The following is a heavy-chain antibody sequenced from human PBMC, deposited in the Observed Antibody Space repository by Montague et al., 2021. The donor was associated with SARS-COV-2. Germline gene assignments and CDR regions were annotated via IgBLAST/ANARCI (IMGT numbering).Heavy chain of an antibody. CDR1: GGSISSSSYY. D-gene: IGHD6-13*01. CDR2: IYYSGST. J-gene: IGHJ6*02. Sequence: SETLSLTCTVSGGSISSSSYYWGWIRQPPGKGLEWIGSIYYSGSTYYNPSLKSQVTISVDTSKNQFSLKLSSVTVADTAVYYCARVGRQQLVRLSGMDVWGQGTTVTVSS. V-gene: IGHV4-39*07. CDR3: ARVGRQQLVRLSGMDV.